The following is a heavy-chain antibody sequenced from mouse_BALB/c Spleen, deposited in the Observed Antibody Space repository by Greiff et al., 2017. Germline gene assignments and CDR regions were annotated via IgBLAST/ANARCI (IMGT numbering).Heavy chain of an antibody. Sequence: EVQLVESGGGLVKPGGSLKLSCAASGFTFSDYYMYWVRQTPEKRLEWVATISDGGSYTYYPDSVKGRFTISRDNAKNNLYLQMSSLKSEDTAMYYCARDGTGAMDYWGQGTSVTVSS. J-gene: IGHJ4*01. CDR2: ISDGGSYT. CDR3: ARDGTGAMDY. V-gene: IGHV5-4*02. CDR1: GFTFSDYY.